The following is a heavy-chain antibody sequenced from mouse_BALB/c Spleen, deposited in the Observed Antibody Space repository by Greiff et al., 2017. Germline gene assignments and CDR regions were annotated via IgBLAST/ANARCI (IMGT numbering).Heavy chain of an antibody. V-gene: IGHV5-15*02. Sequence: EVKLVESGGGLVQPGGSRKLSCAASGFTFSDYGMAWVRQAPGKGPEWVAFISNLAYSIYYADTVTGRFTISRENAKNTLYLEMSSLRSEDTAMYYCARGHGSSYNWYFDVWGAGTTVTVSS. CDR3: ARGHGSSYNWYFDV. CDR1: GFTFSDYG. CDR2: ISNLAYSI. J-gene: IGHJ1*01. D-gene: IGHD1-1*01.